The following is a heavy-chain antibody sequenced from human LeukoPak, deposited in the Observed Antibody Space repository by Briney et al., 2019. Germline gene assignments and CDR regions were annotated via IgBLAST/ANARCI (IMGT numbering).Heavy chain of an antibody. J-gene: IGHJ3*02. D-gene: IGHD1-26*01. Sequence: GGSLRLSCAASGFTFSSYSMNWVRQAPGKGLEWVSSISTSSNYIYYADSMRGRFTISRDNAKNSLYLQMNSLRAEDTAVYYCAKVSGVGAFDIWGQGTMVTVSS. CDR1: GFTFSSYS. CDR3: AKVSGVGAFDI. V-gene: IGHV3-21*01. CDR2: ISTSSNYI.